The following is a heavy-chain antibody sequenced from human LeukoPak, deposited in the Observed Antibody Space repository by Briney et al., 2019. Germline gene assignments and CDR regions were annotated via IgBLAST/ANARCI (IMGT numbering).Heavy chain of an antibody. CDR1: GYTFSGYY. CDR2: INPNSSGT. CDR3: ARQVVVDDY. Sequence: ASLKLSCKASGYTFSGYYMHWVRQAPGQGLEWMGWINPNSSGTNYAQTFQGRVTMTRDTSISTAYMELSRLRSDDTAVYYCARQVVVDDYWGQGTLVTVSS. D-gene: IGHD3-22*01. J-gene: IGHJ4*02. V-gene: IGHV1-2*02.